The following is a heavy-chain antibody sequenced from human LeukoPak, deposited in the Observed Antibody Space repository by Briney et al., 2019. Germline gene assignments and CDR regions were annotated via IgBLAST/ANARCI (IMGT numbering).Heavy chain of an antibody. CDR2: ITYSGST. V-gene: IGHV4-59*01. D-gene: IGHD6-19*01. J-gene: IGHJ4*02. Sequence: LETLSLTCTVSGGSISNYYWSWIRQPPGKGLEWIGFITYSGSTDHNPSLKSRVTISVDASKNQFSLKLTSVTAADTAVYYCVRHTTSGWYQVVYWGQGTLVTVSS. CDR3: VRHTTSGWYQVVY. CDR1: GGSISNYY.